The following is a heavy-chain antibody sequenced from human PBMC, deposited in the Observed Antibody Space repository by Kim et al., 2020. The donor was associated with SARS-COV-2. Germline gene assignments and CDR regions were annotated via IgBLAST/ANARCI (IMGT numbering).Heavy chain of an antibody. Sequence: GGSLRLSCAASGFTFSSYGMHWVRQAPGKGLEWVAVISYDGSNKYYADSVKGRFTISRDNSKNTLYLQMNSLRAEDTAVYYCAKDGLRWVPEDYYYMDVWGKGTTVTVSS. CDR2: ISYDGSNK. D-gene: IGHD4-17*01. V-gene: IGHV3-30*18. CDR3: AKDGLRWVPEDYYYMDV. CDR1: GFTFSSYG. J-gene: IGHJ6*03.